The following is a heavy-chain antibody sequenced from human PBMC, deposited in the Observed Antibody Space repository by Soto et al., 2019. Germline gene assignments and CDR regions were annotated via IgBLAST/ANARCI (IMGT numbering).Heavy chain of an antibody. V-gene: IGHV5-51*01. Sequence: EVQLVQSGAEVKKPGESLKISCKGSGYSFASYSIGWVRQMPGKGVVWMGIIYPADSDTRYSPSFQGEVTISADKSITTAYLQWSSRQALDTAMYYCARHGRDGPEDTLDVWGQGTTVTVSS. CDR1: GYSFASYS. CDR2: IYPADSDT. CDR3: ARHGRDGPEDTLDV. J-gene: IGHJ6*02. D-gene: IGHD1-26*01.